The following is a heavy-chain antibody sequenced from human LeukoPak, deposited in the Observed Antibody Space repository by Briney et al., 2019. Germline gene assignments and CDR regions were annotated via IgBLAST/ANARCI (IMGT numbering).Heavy chain of an antibody. V-gene: IGHV4-59*12. CDR2: IYYSGSS. D-gene: IGHD1-26*01. CDR1: GGSISSNY. Sequence: KASETLSLTCTVSGGSISSNYWSWIRQPPGKGLEWIGYIYYSGSSNYNPSLKSRVTISVDTSKNQFSLKVSSVTAADTAVYYCARGVIGSYGYWGQGTLVTVSS. CDR3: ARGVIGSYGY. J-gene: IGHJ4*02.